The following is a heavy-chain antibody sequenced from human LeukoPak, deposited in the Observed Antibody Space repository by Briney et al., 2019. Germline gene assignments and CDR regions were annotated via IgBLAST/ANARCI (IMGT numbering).Heavy chain of an antibody. Sequence: SETLSLTCAVYGGSFSGYYWSWVRHPPGKGLEWIGEINHSGSTNYNPSLKSRVTISVDTSKNQFSLKLSSVTAADTAVYYCARSPYCSSTRCYLTWLDYWGQGTLVTVSS. CDR2: INHSGST. V-gene: IGHV4-34*01. D-gene: IGHD2-2*01. J-gene: IGHJ4*02. CDR3: ARSPYCSSTRCYLTWLDY. CDR1: GGSFSGYY.